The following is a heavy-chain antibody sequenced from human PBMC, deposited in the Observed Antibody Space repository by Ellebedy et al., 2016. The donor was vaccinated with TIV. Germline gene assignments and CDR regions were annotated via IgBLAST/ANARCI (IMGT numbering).Heavy chain of an antibody. CDR1: GYTFTDYY. D-gene: IGHD5-18*01. J-gene: IGHJ4*02. CDR3: ARDGYFYGHDY. CDR2: INPNSGVT. Sequence: AASVKVSCKASGYTFTDYYIHWVRQAPGQGLEWVGWINPNSGVTNSAQKFQGRVTLTRDTSISTAYMELSRLTFDDTAVYYCARDGYFYGHDYWGQGTLVTVSS. V-gene: IGHV1-2*02.